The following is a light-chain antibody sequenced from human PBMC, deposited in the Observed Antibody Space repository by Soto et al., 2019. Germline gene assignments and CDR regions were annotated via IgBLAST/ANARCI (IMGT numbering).Light chain of an antibody. CDR1: QDIRRY. CDR3: RHFYT. V-gene: IGKV1-9*01. Sequence: DIQLTQSPTFLSAAAGDRVSITCRASQDIRRYLVWYQQKPGKAPNLLIYDASSLQTGVPSRFSGSGSGTEFTLTITSLQPEDFATYYSRHFYTFGQGNKVDI. J-gene: IGKJ2*01. CDR2: DAS.